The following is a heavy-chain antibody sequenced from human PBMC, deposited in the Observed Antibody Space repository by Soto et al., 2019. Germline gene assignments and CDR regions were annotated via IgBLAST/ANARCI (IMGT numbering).Heavy chain of an antibody. CDR3: ARDQRYCSSTSCYQGWFDP. J-gene: IGHJ5*02. D-gene: IGHD2-2*01. CDR1: GGSISSGGYS. Sequence: TLSLTCAVSGGSISSGGYSWSWIQQPPGKGLEWIGYIYHSGSTSYNPSLKSRVTISVDRSKNQFSLKLSSVTAADTAVYYCARDQRYCSSTSCYQGWFDPWGQGTLVTVSS. V-gene: IGHV4-30-2*01. CDR2: IYHSGST.